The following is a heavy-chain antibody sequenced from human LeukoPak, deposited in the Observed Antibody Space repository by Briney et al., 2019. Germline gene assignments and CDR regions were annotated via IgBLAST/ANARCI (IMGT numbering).Heavy chain of an antibody. Sequence: ASVKVSCKASGYTFTDYYIHWVRQAPGQGLEWMGWINPKIGVTNYGRNFHGRVTMTRDTSIGTAYMELNRLTFDDTAVYFCARGQKKTAVVLAHYYYYMDVWGTGTTVTISS. CDR3: ARGQKKTAVVLAHYYYYMDV. CDR2: INPKIGVT. V-gene: IGHV1-2*02. J-gene: IGHJ6*03. CDR1: GYTFTDYY. D-gene: IGHD4-23*01.